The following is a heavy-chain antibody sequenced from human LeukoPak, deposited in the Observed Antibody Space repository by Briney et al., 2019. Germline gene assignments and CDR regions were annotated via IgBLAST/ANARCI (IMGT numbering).Heavy chain of an antibody. CDR1: GFTFRSYE. V-gene: IGHV3-48*03. D-gene: IGHD5-24*01. CDR3: ASLTQGRWLLDY. J-gene: IGHJ4*02. Sequence: PGGSLRLSCAASGFTFRSYEMNWVRQAPGKGLEWLSYISGSGGRTSYADSVKGRFTTSRDNAKNSLYLQMNSLRAEDTAVYYCASLTQGRWLLDYWGQGTLVTVSS. CDR2: ISGSGGRT.